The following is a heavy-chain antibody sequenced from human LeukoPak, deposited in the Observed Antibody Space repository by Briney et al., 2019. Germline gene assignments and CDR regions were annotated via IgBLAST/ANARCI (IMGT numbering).Heavy chain of an antibody. J-gene: IGHJ4*02. CDR1: GFTFSSYA. CDR2: ISGSGGST. Sequence: GGSLRLSCAASGFTFSSYAMSWVRQAPGKGLEWVSAISGSGGSTDYADSVKGRFTISRDNAKNSLYLQMNSLRAEDTAVYYCARGGSGSFADYWGQGTLVTVSS. CDR3: ARGGSGSFADY. V-gene: IGHV3-23*01. D-gene: IGHD3-10*01.